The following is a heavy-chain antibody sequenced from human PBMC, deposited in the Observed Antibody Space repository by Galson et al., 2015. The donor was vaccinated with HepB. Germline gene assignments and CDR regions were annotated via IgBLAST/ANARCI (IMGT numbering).Heavy chain of an antibody. CDR2: IWYDGRNK. D-gene: IGHD3-22*01. V-gene: IGHV3-33*08. Sequence: SLRLSCAASGFTFSDYYMTWIRQAPGKGLEWVAFIWYDGRNKYYADSVKGRFTISRDNSKNTLYLQMNSLRAEDTAVYYCVRDRPTEYYYDSYGYAYYYDYWGQGTLVTVSS. CDR3: VRDRPTEYYYDSYGYAYYYDY. J-gene: IGHJ4*02. CDR1: GFTFSDYY.